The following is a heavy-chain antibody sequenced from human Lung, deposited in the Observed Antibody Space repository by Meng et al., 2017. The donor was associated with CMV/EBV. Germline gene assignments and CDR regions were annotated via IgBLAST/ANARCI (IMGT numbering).Heavy chain of an antibody. CDR1: GYSFVSYW. J-gene: IGHJ5*01. Sequence: SGYSFVSYWIGWLRQMPGKGLEWMRIIYPVDSDTRYSPSFQGQVTISADKSISTAYLQWSSLKASDTAMYFCARLDCTPTSCYLDSWGQGTLVTVSS. D-gene: IGHD2-2*01. CDR3: ARLDCTPTSCYLDS. CDR2: IYPVDSDT. V-gene: IGHV5-51*01.